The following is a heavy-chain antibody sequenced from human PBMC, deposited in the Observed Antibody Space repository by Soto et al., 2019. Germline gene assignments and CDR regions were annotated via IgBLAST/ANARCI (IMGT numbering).Heavy chain of an antibody. J-gene: IGHJ6*02. D-gene: IGHD6-6*01. CDR2: ISSGGSYT. Sequence: QVQLVESGGGLVKPGGSLRLSCAASGFTFSDYYMNWIRQAPGKGLEWVSYISSGGSYTNYADSVKDRFTVSRDDARNSLSLQMNSLRADDTAVYYCARAPYSSSGLDVWGQGTTVTVSS. CDR1: GFTFSDYY. V-gene: IGHV3-11*06. CDR3: ARAPYSSSGLDV.